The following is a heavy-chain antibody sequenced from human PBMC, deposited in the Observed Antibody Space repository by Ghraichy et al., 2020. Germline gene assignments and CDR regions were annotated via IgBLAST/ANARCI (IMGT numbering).Heavy chain of an antibody. CDR2: IYYSGST. V-gene: IGHV4-39*01. D-gene: IGHD6-13*01. J-gene: IGHJ5*02. Sequence: SQTLSLTCTVSGGSISSSSYYWGWIRQPPGKGLEWIGSIYYSGSTYYNPSLKSRVTISVETSQNQFSLKLSSVTAADTAVYYCARGAAAVSWSGNWFDPWGQGTLVTVSS. CDR1: GGSISSSSYY. CDR3: ARGAAAVSWSGNWFDP.